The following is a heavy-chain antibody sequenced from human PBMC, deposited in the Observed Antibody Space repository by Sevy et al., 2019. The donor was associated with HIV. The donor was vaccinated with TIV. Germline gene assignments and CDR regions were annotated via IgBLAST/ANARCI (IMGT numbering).Heavy chain of an antibody. CDR2: ISGSGGRT. J-gene: IGHJ4*02. CDR1: GFTFSSYA. D-gene: IGHD3-22*01. V-gene: IGHV3-23*01. CDR3: ANLGTSYYESSSYYYQAPFDY. Sequence: GGSLRLSCAASGFTFSSYAMSWVRQAPGKGLEWVSAISGSGGRTYYADSVKGRFTISRDNSKNTLYLQMKSLRAEDTAVYYCANLGTSYYESSSYYYQAPFDYWGQGTLVTVSS.